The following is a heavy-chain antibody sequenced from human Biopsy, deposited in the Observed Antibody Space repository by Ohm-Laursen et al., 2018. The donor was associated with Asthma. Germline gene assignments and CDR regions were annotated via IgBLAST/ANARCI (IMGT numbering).Heavy chain of an antibody. V-gene: IGHV3-30*03. Sequence: SLRLSCAASGFMFRSFGMHWVRQAPGKGLEWVAVISYDGNHKFYEDSVKGRFTISRDNSKNTLYLQMNSLRAEDTALYHCGRDMGGFGSGWFPVEFWGQGTLVTVSS. CDR1: GFMFRSFG. CDR2: ISYDGNHK. CDR3: GRDMGGFGSGWFPVEF. J-gene: IGHJ4*02. D-gene: IGHD6-19*01.